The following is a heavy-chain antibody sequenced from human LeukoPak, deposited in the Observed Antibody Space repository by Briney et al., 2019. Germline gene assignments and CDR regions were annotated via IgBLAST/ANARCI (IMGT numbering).Heavy chain of an antibody. CDR2: ISYDGSNK. V-gene: IGHV3-30*18. D-gene: IGHD1-26*01. CDR3: AKDQVGVVAQNDDAFDI. CDR1: GFTFSSYG. J-gene: IGHJ3*02. Sequence: GRSLRLSCAASGFTFSSYGMHWVRRAPGKGLEWVAVISYDGSNKYYADSVKGRFTISRDNSKNTLYLQMNSLRAEDTAVYYCAKDQVGVVAQNDDAFDIWGQGTMVTVSS.